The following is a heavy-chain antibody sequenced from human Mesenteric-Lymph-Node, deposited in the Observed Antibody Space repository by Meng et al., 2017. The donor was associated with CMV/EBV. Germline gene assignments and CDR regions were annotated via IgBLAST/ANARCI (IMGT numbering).Heavy chain of an antibody. J-gene: IGHJ6*02. D-gene: IGHD2-2*01. V-gene: IGHV3-9*01. CDR1: GFTFDDYA. Sequence: SLKISCAASGFTFDDYAMHWVRQAPGKGLEWVSGISWNSGSIGYADSVKGRFTISRDNAKNSLYLQINSLRAEDTALYYCAKDIGDIVVVPAAPAQGYGMDVWGQGTTVTVSS. CDR2: ISWNSGSI. CDR3: AKDIGDIVVVPAAPAQGYGMDV.